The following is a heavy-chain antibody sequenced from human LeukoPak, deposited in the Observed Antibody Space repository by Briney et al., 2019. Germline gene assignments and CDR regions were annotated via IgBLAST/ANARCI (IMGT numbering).Heavy chain of an antibody. CDR1: GYTLTELS. CDR2: FDPEDGET. J-gene: IGHJ4*02. CDR3: ATSVTSLRSREGGGSSGYYGYFDY. D-gene: IGHD3-22*01. Sequence: GASVKVSCKVSGYTLTELSMHWVRQAPGKGLEWMGGFDPEDGETIYAQKFQGRVTMTEDTSTDTAYMELSSLRSEDTAVYYCATSVTSLRSREGGGSSGYYGYFDYWGQGTLVTVSS. V-gene: IGHV1-24*01.